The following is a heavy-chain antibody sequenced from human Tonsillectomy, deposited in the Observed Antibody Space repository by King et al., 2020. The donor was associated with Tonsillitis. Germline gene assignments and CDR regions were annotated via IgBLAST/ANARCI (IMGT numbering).Heavy chain of an antibody. CDR3: AGAIFGSGSYYNVYYYYMDV. V-gene: IGHV4-59*01. CDR2: IYYSGST. J-gene: IGHJ6*03. D-gene: IGHD3-10*01. CDR1: GGSISSYY. Sequence: QLQESGPGLVKPSETLSLTCTVSGGSISSYYWSWIRQPPGKGLEWIGYIYYSGSTNYNPSLKSRVTISVDTSKNQFSLKLSSVTAADTALYYCAGAIFGSGSYYNVYYYYMDVWGKGTTVTVSS.